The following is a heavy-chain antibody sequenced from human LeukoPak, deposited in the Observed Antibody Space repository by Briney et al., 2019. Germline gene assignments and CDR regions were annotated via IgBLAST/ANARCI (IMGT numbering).Heavy chain of an antibody. CDR1: GGSISSGGYY. D-gene: IGHD4-23*01. CDR2: IYYSGST. Sequence: PSETLSLTCTVSGGSISSGGYYWSWIRQPPGKGLEWIGSIYYSGSTYYNPSLKSRVTISVDTSKNQFSLKLSSVTAADTAVYYCASGGLTLDWFDPWGQGTLVTVSS. V-gene: IGHV4-39*01. CDR3: ASGGLTLDWFDP. J-gene: IGHJ5*02.